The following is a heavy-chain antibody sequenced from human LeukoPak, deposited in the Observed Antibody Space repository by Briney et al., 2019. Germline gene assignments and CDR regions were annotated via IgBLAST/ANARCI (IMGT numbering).Heavy chain of an antibody. D-gene: IGHD6-19*01. CDR1: EFTFSNYW. Sequence: PGGSLRLSCAASEFTFSNYWMSWVRQAPGKGLERVAHTNQDGSKNYYVDSVRGRFTISRDNAKNSLYLQMNSLRAEDTAMYYCATTVAGYPDDYFDYWGQGTLVTVSS. CDR3: ATTVAGYPDDYFDY. V-gene: IGHV3-7*01. J-gene: IGHJ4*02. CDR2: TNQDGSKN.